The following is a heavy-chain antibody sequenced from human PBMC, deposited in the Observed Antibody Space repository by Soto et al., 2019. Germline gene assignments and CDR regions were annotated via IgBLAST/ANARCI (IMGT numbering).Heavy chain of an antibody. CDR2: ISSSGSTI. D-gene: IGHD4-4*01. CDR1: GFTFSSYE. V-gene: IGHV3-48*03. CDR3: ARDQLTTVTKYYYGMDV. Sequence: GSLRLSCAASGFTFSSYEMNWVRQAPGKGLEWVSYISSSGSTIYYADSVKGRFTISRDNAKNSLYLQMNSLRAEDTAVYYCARDQLTTVTKYYYGMDVWGQGTTVTVSS. J-gene: IGHJ6*02.